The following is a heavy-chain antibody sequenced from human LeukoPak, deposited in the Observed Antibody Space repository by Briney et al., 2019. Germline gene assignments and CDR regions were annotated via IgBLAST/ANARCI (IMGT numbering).Heavy chain of an antibody. CDR2: INPNSGTT. V-gene: IGHV1-2*02. CDR3: ARTILSNYFNYPLEI. J-gene: IGHJ4*02. CDR1: GYTFTGYY. Sequence: ASVKVSFKTSGYTFTGYYIHWVRQAPGQGLEWMGWINPNSGTTNSAQNFQGRVTLTRDTSISTAYMELRRLTSGDTAVYYCARTILSNYFNYPLEIWGQGTLVTVSS. D-gene: IGHD3-9*01.